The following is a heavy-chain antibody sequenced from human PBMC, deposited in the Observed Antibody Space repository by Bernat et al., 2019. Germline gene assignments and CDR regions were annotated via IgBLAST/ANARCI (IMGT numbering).Heavy chain of an antibody. D-gene: IGHD6-19*01. CDR1: GFTFSSSW. V-gene: IGHV3-7*04. J-gene: IGHJ4*02. CDR2: INQHGSAK. Sequence: EVQLVESGGGLVQPGGSLRLSCAASGFTFSSSWMSWIRQAPAKGLEWVANINQHGSAKFYVDSVKGRFTISRDNAKNSLYLQMDSLRADDTGVYYCARGIPRAVAYTVGQWGQGTLVTVSS. CDR3: ARGIPRAVAYTVGQ.